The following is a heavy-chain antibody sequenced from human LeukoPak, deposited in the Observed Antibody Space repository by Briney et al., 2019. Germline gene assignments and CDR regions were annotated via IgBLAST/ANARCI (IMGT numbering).Heavy chain of an antibody. V-gene: IGHV3-23*01. D-gene: IGHD3-3*01. CDR2: ISGSGGST. CDR1: GFTFSSYA. J-gene: IGHJ4*02. CDR3: AKEGYYDFWSGSTSYYFDY. Sequence: GGSLRLSCAASGFTFSSYAMSWVRQAPGKGLEWVSAISGSGGSTYYADPVKGRFTISRDNSKNTLYLQMNSLRAEDTAVYYCAKEGYYDFWSGSTSYYFDYWGQGTLVTVSS.